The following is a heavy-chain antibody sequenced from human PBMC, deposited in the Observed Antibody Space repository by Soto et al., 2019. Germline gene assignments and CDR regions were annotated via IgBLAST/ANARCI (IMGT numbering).Heavy chain of an antibody. D-gene: IGHD4-4*01. CDR3: ARYDYNGYYFDY. Sequence: ASVKVSCKASGYTFSTYYMHWVRQAPGQGYEWMGIINPSGGSTTYAQKFQGRVTVTRDTSTTTVYVELSSLKSEDTAVYYCARYDYNGYYFDYWGQGTLVTVSS. CDR1: GYTFSTYY. J-gene: IGHJ4*02. V-gene: IGHV1-46*01. CDR2: INPSGGST.